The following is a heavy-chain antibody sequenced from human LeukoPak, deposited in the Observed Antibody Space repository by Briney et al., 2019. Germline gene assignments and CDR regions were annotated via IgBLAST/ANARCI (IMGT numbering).Heavy chain of an antibody. CDR3: AVSRLRDDAFDI. J-gene: IGHJ3*02. CDR2: IYHSGST. Sequence: PSQTLSLTCTVSGGSISSGGYYWSWIRQPPGKGLEWIGYIYHSGSTYYNPSLKSRVTISVDRSKNQFSLKLSSVTAADTAVYYCAVSRLRDDAFDIWGQGTMVTVSS. V-gene: IGHV4-30-2*01. CDR1: GGSISSGGYY. D-gene: IGHD4-17*01.